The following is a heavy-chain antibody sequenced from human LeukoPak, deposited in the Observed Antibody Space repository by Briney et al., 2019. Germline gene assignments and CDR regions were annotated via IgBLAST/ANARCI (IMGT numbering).Heavy chain of an antibody. CDR3: ARVPVGDAGY. V-gene: IGHV3-21*01. D-gene: IGHD1-26*01. CDR1: GFTFSSYA. J-gene: IGHJ4*02. Sequence: GGSLRLSCAASGFTFSSYAMSRVRQAPGKGLKWVSSISSSSSYIYYADSVKGRFTISRDNAKNSLYLQMNSLRAEDTAVYYCARVPVGDAGYWGQGTLVTVSS. CDR2: ISSSSSYI.